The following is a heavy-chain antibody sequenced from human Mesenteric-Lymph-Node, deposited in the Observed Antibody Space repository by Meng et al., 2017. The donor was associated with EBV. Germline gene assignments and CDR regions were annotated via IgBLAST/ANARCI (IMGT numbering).Heavy chain of an antibody. V-gene: IGHV4-34*01. CDR1: GESFSGFY. J-gene: IGHJ4*02. CDR2: MNNGGTS. D-gene: IGHD3-10*01. CDR3: ARVKPSIRFGELFYYFDY. Sequence: GQLPPGGAGLLKPSETLSLTGAVYGESFSGFYWSWVRQAPGKGLEWIGEMNNGGTSNYNPSLESRVTISVDPSKNQFSLNLRSVTAADTAVYYCARVKPSIRFGELFYYFDYWGPGILVTVSS.